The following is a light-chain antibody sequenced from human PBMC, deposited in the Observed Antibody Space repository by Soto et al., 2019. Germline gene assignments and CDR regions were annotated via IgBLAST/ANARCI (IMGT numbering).Light chain of an antibody. V-gene: IGKV3-11*01. CDR1: QSVSSY. CDR2: DAS. J-gene: IGKJ4*01. CDR3: QQYGSSVPT. Sequence: IVLTQSPATLSLSPWERATLSCRASQSVSSYLAWYQQKPGQAPRLLIYDASNRATGIPARFSGSGSGTDFTLTISSLEPEDFAVYYCQQYGSSVPTFGGGTKVDIK.